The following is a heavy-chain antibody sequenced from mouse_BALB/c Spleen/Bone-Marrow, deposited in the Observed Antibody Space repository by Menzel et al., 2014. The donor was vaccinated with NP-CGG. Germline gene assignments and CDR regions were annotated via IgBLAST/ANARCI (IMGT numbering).Heavy chain of an antibody. Sequence: EVMLMESGGDLVQPGGSRKLSCAASGFTFSAFGMHWVRQAPERGLEWVAYIISGSNTIYYSDKVKGRFTISRDNPKNTLFLQMTSLRSEDTAMYYCARSRYDVGWFAYWGQGTLVTVSA. D-gene: IGHD2-14*01. J-gene: IGHJ3*01. CDR3: ARSRYDVGWFAY. CDR2: IISGSNTI. V-gene: IGHV5-17*02. CDR1: GFTFSAFG.